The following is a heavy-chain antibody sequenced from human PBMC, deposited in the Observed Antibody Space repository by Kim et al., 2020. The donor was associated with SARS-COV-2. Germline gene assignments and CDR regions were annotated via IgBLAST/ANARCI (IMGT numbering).Heavy chain of an antibody. D-gene: IGHD5-12*01. J-gene: IGHJ1*01. CDR3: ARPAGYSDPWYKYFPH. V-gene: IGHV4-28*04. Sequence: PSLKSRVTLSVDRAKNQFSLKLTSVTAADTGVYYCARPAGYSDPWYKYFPHWGQGTLVTVSS.